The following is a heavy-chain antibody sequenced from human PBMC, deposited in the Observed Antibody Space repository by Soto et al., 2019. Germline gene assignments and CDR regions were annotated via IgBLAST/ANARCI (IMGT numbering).Heavy chain of an antibody. J-gene: IGHJ4*02. D-gene: IGHD4-17*01. Sequence: TPPLTPSLSWISPSTSGGGVGWIRQSPGKALEWLALIYWDDDKRYSPSLKSRLTITKDTSKNQVVLRMTNMDPVDTATYYCTRLTDRVTTKWGQRSLVTVS. CDR1: WISPSTSGGG. CDR3: TRLTDRVTTK. V-gene: IGHV2-5*02. CDR2: IYWDDDK.